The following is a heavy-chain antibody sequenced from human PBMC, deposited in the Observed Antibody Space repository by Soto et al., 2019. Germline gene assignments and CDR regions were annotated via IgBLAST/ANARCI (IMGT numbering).Heavy chain of an antibody. J-gene: IGHJ6*02. D-gene: IGHD6-13*01. CDR3: ANDRDAAAAGPTKFYGMDV. Sequence: EVQLLESGGGLVQPGGSLRLSCAASGFTFSSYAMSWVRQAPGKGLEWVSVISGSGDSTYYADSVRGRFTISRDNSKNTLYLQMKSLRAEDTALYYCANDRDAAAAGPTKFYGMDVWGQGTTVTVS. CDR1: GFTFSSYA. V-gene: IGHV3-23*01. CDR2: ISGSGDST.